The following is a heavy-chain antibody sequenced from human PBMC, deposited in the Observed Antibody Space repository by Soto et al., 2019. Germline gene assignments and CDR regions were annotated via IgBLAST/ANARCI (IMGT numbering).Heavy chain of an antibody. D-gene: IGHD3-22*01. CDR2: INAGNGNT. V-gene: IGHV1-3*01. CDR3: ARGADSTPISGYYHQDYFDY. J-gene: IGHJ4*02. Sequence: SVKVSCKASGYTFTSYAMHWVRQAPGQRLEWMGWINAGNGNTKYSQKFQGRVTITRDTSASTAYMELSSLRSEDTAVYYCARGADSTPISGYYHQDYFDYWGQGTLVPVSS. CDR1: GYTFTSYA.